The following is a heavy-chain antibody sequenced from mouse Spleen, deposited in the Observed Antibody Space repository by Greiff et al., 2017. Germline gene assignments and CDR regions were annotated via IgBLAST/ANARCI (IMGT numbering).Heavy chain of an antibody. CDR1: GYTFTSYW. CDR2: IYPSDSYT. CDR3: TRSSDY. V-gene: IGHV1-69*02. Sequence: VQLQQSGAELVRPGASVKLSCKASGYTFTSYWINWVKQRPGQGLEWIGNIYPSDSYTNYNQKFKDKATLTVDKSSSTAYMQLSSPTSEDSAVYYCTRSSDYWGQGTTLTVSS. J-gene: IGHJ2*01.